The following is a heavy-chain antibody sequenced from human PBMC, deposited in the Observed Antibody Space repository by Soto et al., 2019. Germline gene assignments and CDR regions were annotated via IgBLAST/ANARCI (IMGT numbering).Heavy chain of an antibody. CDR2: IIPIFGTA. CDR3: ARANLGYYDSSGYGSFDY. D-gene: IGHD3-22*01. V-gene: IGHV1-69*13. J-gene: IGHJ4*02. CDR1: GGTFSSYA. Sequence: ASVKVSCKASGGTFSSYAISWVRQAPGQGLEWMGGIIPIFGTANYAQKFQGRVTITADESTSTAYMELSSLRSEDTAVYYCARANLGYYDSSGYGSFDYWGQGTLVTVSS.